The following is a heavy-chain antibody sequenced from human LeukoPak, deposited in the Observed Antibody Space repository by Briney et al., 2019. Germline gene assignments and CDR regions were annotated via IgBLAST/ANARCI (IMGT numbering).Heavy chain of an antibody. CDR1: GGSISSSNW. D-gene: IGHD4-17*01. V-gene: IGHV4-4*02. CDR3: ARGGVTTNYFDY. Sequence: SETLSLTCAVSGGSISSSNWWSWVRQPPGKGLEWIGEIYHGGSTNYNPSLKSRLTISVDKSKNQFSLKLSSMTAADTAVYYCARGGVTTNYFDYWGQGTLVTVSS. CDR2: IYHGGST. J-gene: IGHJ4*02.